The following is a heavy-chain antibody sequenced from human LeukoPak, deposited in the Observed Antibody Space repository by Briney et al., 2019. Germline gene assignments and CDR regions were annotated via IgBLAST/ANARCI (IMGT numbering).Heavy chain of an antibody. Sequence: GASVKVSCKASGYTFTSYDINWVRQATGQGLEWMGIINPSGGSTSYAQKFQGRVTMTRDTSTSTVYMELSSLRSEDTAVYYCARRAGSDYYYYMDVWGKGTTVTVSS. CDR3: ARRAGSDYYYYMDV. V-gene: IGHV1-46*01. J-gene: IGHJ6*03. CDR1: GYTFTSYD. CDR2: INPSGGST. D-gene: IGHD6-13*01.